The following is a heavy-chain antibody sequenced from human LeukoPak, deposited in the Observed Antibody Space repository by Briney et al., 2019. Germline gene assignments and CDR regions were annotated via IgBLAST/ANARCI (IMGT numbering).Heavy chain of an antibody. D-gene: IGHD4-11*01. CDR1: GYTFTNYY. V-gene: IGHV1-2*02. CDR2: INPQSGGT. J-gene: IGHJ6*03. Sequence: ASVKVSCKASGYTFTNYYIHWVRQAPGQGLEWMGWINPQSGGTDFAQKYQGRVSMTRDTSIRTAYMELRSLTSGDTAEYFCARDPGYFAETTVITPYYYMDAWGQGTAVIVSS. CDR3: ARDPGYFAETTVITPYYYMDA.